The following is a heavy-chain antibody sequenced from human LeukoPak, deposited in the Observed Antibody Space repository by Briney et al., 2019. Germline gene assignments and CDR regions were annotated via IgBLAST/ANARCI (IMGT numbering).Heavy chain of an antibody. D-gene: IGHD4-17*01. CDR2: INHSGYT. V-gene: IGHV4-34*01. CDR3: TRMTTGHDY. CDR1: GVSFNDYY. J-gene: IGHJ4*02. Sequence: SETLSLTCAVSGVSFNDYYWSWVRQTSGKGLEWIGEINHSGYTNDSPSLKSRVTLSIDTSRKQFSLNLRSVTVADTGIYYCTRMTTGHDYWGQGTLVTVSS.